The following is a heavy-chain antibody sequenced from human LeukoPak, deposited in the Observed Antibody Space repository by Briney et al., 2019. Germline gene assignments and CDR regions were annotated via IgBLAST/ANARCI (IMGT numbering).Heavy chain of an antibody. V-gene: IGHV4-30-2*01. Sequence: SQTMSLTCTVSGGSISSGGYYWSWIRQPPGKGLEWIGYIYHSGSTYYNPSLKSRVTMSLDMSKNQFSLKLNSVTAADTAVYYCARDLVAFDYWGQGALVIVSS. CDR2: IYHSGST. D-gene: IGHD2-15*01. CDR1: GGSISSGGYY. J-gene: IGHJ4*02. CDR3: ARDLVAFDY.